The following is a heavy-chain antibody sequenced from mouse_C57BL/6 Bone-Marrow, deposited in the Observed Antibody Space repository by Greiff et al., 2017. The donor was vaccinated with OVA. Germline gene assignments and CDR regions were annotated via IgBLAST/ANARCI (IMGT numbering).Heavy chain of an antibody. CDR1: GFTFNTYA. V-gene: IGHV10-3*01. CDR3: VRGYGWFAY. J-gene: IGHJ3*01. Sequence: EVKLMESGGGLVQPKGSLKLSCAASGFTFNTYAMHWVRQAPGKGLEWFARIRIKSRTSATYYADSGKDRFTISRDDSQSMLYLQMNNLKTEDTAMYYCVRGYGWFAYWGQGTLVTVSA. D-gene: IGHD2-10*02. CDR2: IRIKSRTSAT.